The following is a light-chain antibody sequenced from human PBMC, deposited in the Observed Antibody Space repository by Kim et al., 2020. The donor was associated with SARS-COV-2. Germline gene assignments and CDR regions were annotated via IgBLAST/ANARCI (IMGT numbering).Light chain of an antibody. CDR3: NSRDSNDNVV. CDR2: GKN. CDR1: TLRSYY. Sequence: VALGQTVSITCQGDTLRSYYATWYQQKPGQAPILVIYGKNNRPSGIPDRFSGSSSGNTASLTITGTQAGDEADYYCNSRDSNDNVVFGGGTQLTVL. J-gene: IGLJ2*01. V-gene: IGLV3-19*01.